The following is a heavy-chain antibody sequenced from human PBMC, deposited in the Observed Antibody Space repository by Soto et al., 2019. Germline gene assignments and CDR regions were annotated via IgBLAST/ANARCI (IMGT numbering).Heavy chain of an antibody. CDR3: ARRKVTKAYYYYGMDV. D-gene: IGHD4-17*01. CDR2: IIPIFGTA. Sequence: QVQLVQSGAEVKKPGSSVKVSCKASGGTFSSYAISWVRQAPGQGLEWMGGIIPIFGTANYAQKFQGRVTISADDSTSTAYMELSSLRSEDTAVYYGARRKVTKAYYYYGMDVWGQGTTVTVSS. V-gene: IGHV1-69*01. J-gene: IGHJ6*01. CDR1: GGTFSSYA.